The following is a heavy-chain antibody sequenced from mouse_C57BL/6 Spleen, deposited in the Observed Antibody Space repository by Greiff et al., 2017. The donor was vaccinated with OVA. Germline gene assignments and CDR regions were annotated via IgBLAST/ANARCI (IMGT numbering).Heavy chain of an antibody. CDR1: GYTFTSYW. J-gene: IGHJ2*01. CDR3: ARRGLFTTGDLDY. Sequence: QVQLQQPGAELVRPGSSVKLSCKASGYTFTSYWMDWVKQRPGQGLEWIGNIYPSDSETHYNQKFKDKATLTVDKSSSTAYMQLSSLTSEDSAVYYCARRGLFTTGDLDYWGQGTTLTVSS. D-gene: IGHD1-1*01. CDR2: IYPSDSET. V-gene: IGHV1-61*01.